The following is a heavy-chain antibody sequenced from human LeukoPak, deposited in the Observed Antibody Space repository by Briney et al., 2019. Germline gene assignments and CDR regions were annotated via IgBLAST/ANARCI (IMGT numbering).Heavy chain of an antibody. CDR2: ISYDGSNK. Sequence: PGRSLRLSCAASGFTFSSYGMHWVRQAPGKGLEWVAVISYDGSNKYYADSVKGRFTISRDNSENTLYLQMNSLRAEDTAVYYCVNSYDILTGFGTDYWGQGTLVTVSS. D-gene: IGHD3-9*01. CDR3: VNSYDILTGFGTDY. CDR1: GFTFSSYG. V-gene: IGHV3-30*03. J-gene: IGHJ4*02.